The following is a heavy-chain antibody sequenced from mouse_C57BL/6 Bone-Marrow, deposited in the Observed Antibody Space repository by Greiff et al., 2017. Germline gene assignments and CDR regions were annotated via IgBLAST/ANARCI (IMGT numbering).Heavy chain of an antibody. CDR3: VPLYDYGSKAY. Sequence: EVQGVESGGGLVQPKGSLKLSCAASGFSFNTYAMNWVRQAPGKGLEWVARIRSKSNNYATYYADSVKDRFTISRDDSESMLYLQMNNLKTEDTAMYYCVPLYDYGSKAYWGQGTLVTVSA. CDR1: GFSFNTYA. CDR2: IRSKSNNYAT. J-gene: IGHJ3*01. D-gene: IGHD1-1*01. V-gene: IGHV10-1*01.